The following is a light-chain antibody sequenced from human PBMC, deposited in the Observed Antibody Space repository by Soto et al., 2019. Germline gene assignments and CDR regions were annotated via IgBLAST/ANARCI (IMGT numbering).Light chain of an antibody. CDR2: DVS. V-gene: IGLV2-14*03. CDR1: SSDVGGYNY. Sequence: QSALTQPASVSGSPGQSITISCTGTSSDVGGYNYVSWYQQYPGKAPKLMIYDVSHRPSGVSNRFSGSKSGNTASLTISGLQPEDEADYYCSSYTSSVTYFFGTGTKLTVL. CDR3: SSYTSSVTYF. J-gene: IGLJ1*01.